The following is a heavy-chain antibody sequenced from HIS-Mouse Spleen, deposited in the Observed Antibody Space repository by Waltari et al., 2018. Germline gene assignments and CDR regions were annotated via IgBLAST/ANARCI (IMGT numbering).Heavy chain of an antibody. Sequence: EVQLLESGGGLVQPGGSLRLSCAASGFTFSSYAMSWVRQAPGKGVEWVSAIMGSGVSTDYAESVKGRFTISRDNSKNTLYLQMNSLRAEDTAVYYCAKQDLGIRKNYFDYWGQGTLVTVSS. CDR2: IMGSGVST. D-gene: IGHD7-27*01. CDR3: AKQDLGIRKNYFDY. V-gene: IGHV3-23*01. J-gene: IGHJ4*02. CDR1: GFTFSSYA.